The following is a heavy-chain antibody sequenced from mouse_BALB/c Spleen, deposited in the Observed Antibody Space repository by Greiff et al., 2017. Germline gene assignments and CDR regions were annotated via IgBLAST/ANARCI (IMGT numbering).Heavy chain of an antibody. CDR1: GYSITSDYA. CDR2: ISYSGST. Sequence: VQLQQSGPGLVKPSQSLSLTCTVTGYSITSDYAWNWIRQFPGNKLEWMGYISYSGSTSYNPSLKSRISITRDTSKNQFFLQLNSVTTEDTATYYCASFYYGYDYWGQGTTLTVSS. D-gene: IGHD2-2*01. J-gene: IGHJ2*01. CDR3: ASFYYGYDY. V-gene: IGHV3-2*02.